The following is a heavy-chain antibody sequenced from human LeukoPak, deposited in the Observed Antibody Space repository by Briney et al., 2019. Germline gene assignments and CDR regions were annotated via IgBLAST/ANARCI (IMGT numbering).Heavy chain of an antibody. CDR1: GFTFSSYS. V-gene: IGHV3-21*01. D-gene: IGHD2-2*01. CDR3: VSSCYGGECRLAY. J-gene: IGHJ4*02. CDR2: ISSSSSYI. Sequence: GGSLRLSCAASGFTFSSYSMNWVSQAPGKGLEWVSSISSSSSYIYYADSVKGRFTISRDNAKNSLYLQMNSLRAVDTAVYYCVSSCYGGECRLAYWGQGTLVTVSS.